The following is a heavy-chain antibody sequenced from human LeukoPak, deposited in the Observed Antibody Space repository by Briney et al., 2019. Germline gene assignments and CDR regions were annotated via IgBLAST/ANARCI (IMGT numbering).Heavy chain of an antibody. CDR1: GGSFSGYY. CDR3: ASEVPSQTYYYYYYMDV. J-gene: IGHJ6*03. Sequence: SETLSLTCAVYGGSFSGYYWSWIRQPPGKGLEWIGEINHSGSTNYNPSLKSRVTISVDTSKNQFSLKLSSVTAADTAVYYCASEVPSQTYYYYYYMDVWGKGTTVTISS. CDR2: INHSGST. V-gene: IGHV4-34*01.